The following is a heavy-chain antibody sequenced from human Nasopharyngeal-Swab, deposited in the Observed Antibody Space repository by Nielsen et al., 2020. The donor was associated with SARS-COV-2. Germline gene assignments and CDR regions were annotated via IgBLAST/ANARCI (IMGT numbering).Heavy chain of an antibody. CDR3: ARDLTTMVRGIIISGGGYYYYYGMDV. J-gene: IGHJ6*02. Sequence: ASVKVSCKASVYTFTRYALHLVRQAPGQRLEWMGWIHAGNGNTKYSQKFQGRLTITRDTSASTAYMELTSLRSEDTAVYYCARDLTTMVRGIIISGGGYYYYYGMDVWGQGTTVTVPS. D-gene: IGHD3-10*01. V-gene: IGHV1-3*01. CDR2: IHAGNGNT. CDR1: VYTFTRYA.